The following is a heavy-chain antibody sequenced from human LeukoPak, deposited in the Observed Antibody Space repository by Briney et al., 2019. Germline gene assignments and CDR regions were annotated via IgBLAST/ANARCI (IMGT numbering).Heavy chain of an antibody. J-gene: IGHJ4*02. CDR2: ISGSGGST. CDR1: GFTVSSNY. CDR3: AKTKSTYYYDSSGYYPFDY. D-gene: IGHD3-22*01. V-gene: IGHV3-23*01. Sequence: TGGSLRLSCAASGFTVSSNYMSWVRQAPGKGLEWVSVISGSGGSTYYADSVKGRFTISRDNSKNTLYLQMNSLRAEDTAVYYCAKTKSTYYYDSSGYYPFDYWGQGTLVTVSS.